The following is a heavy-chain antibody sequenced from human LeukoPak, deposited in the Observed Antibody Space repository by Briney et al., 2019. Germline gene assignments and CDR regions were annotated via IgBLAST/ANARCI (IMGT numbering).Heavy chain of an antibody. D-gene: IGHD2-15*01. CDR1: GGSISSYY. CDR3: ARVAYCSGGSCYRGNWFDP. CDR2: IYYGGST. V-gene: IGHV4-59*01. J-gene: IGHJ5*02. Sequence: SETLSLTCTVSGGSISSYYWSWIRQPPGKGLEWIGYIYYGGSTNYNPSLKSRVTISVDTSKNQFSLKLSSVTAADTAVYYCARVAYCSGGSCYRGNWFDPWGQGTLVTVSS.